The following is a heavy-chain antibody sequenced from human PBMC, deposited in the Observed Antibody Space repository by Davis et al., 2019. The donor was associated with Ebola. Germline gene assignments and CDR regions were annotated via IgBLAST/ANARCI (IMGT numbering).Heavy chain of an antibody. V-gene: IGHV3-15*01. D-gene: IGHD1-14*01. Sequence: GGSLRLSCAASGFTFSNAWMSWVRQAPGKGLEWVGRIKSKTDGGTTDYAAPVKGRFTISRDDSKNTLYLQMNSLKTEDTAVYYCTTRDNYYYYYYMDVWGKGTTVTVSS. CDR1: GFTFSNAW. CDR3: TTRDNYYYYYYMDV. J-gene: IGHJ6*03. CDR2: IKSKTDGGTT.